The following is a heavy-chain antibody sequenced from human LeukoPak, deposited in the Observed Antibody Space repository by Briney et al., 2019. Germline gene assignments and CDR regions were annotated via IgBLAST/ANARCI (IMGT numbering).Heavy chain of an antibody. Sequence: GGSLRLSCAASVFTFSSYSISWVRHAPGKGLEWVSAISGSGGSTYYADSVKGRFTISRDNSKNTLYLQMKSLRVEDTAAYYCARDLGRSSDYWGQGTLVTVSS. CDR1: VFTFSSYS. J-gene: IGHJ4*02. V-gene: IGHV3-23*01. CDR3: ARDLGRSSDY. CDR2: ISGSGGST. D-gene: IGHD3-3*01.